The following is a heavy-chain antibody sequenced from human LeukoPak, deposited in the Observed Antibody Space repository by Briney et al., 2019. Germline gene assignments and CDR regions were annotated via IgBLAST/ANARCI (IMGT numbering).Heavy chain of an antibody. V-gene: IGHV1-8*01. D-gene: IGHD4-17*01. CDR3: ARDYGDFGVYFDY. CDR2: MNPNSGNT. J-gene: IGHJ4*02. CDR1: GYTFTSYD. Sequence: ASVKVSCKASGYTFTSYDINWVRQATGQGLEWMGWMNPNSGNTGYAQKSQGRVTMIRNTSISTAYMELNSLRAEDTAVYYCARDYGDFGVYFDYWGQGTLVTVSS.